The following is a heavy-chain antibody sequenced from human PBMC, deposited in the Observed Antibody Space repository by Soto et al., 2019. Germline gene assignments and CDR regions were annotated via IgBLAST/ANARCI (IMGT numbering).Heavy chain of an antibody. J-gene: IGHJ6*02. CDR2: IIPMFGIA. Sequence: QVQLVQSGAEVKKPGSSVKVSCKGSGGTFNRYTITWVRQAPGQGLEWMGRIIPMFGIASYAQNLQGRVTKTADKPTSTAYMEPRGLRAEDTAVYYCARDGSTVETAMVSQYYYGMDVWGQETTVTVSS. CDR1: GGTFNRYT. CDR3: ARDGSTVETAMVSQYYYGMDV. V-gene: IGHV1-69*08. D-gene: IGHD5-18*01.